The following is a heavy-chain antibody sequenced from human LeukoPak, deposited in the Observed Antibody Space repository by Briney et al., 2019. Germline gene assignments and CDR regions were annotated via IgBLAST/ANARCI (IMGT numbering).Heavy chain of an antibody. Sequence: GGSLRLSCAASGFTFSTYSMNWVRQAPGKGLEWVSSISGSSIYIYYADSVKGRFTISRDNAKNSLYLQMNSLRAEDTAVYYCARDPPYYDSSGYYYGYWGQGTLVTVSS. D-gene: IGHD3-22*01. CDR1: GFTFSTYS. J-gene: IGHJ4*02. CDR3: ARDPPYYDSSGYYYGY. CDR2: ISGSSIYI. V-gene: IGHV3-21*01.